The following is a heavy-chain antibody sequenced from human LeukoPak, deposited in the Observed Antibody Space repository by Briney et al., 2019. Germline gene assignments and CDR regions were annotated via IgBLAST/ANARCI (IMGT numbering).Heavy chain of an antibody. D-gene: IGHD3-16*01. CDR2: INSDGSTI. Sequence: GGSLRLSCAASGFTFSSYWMHWVRQAPGKGLVWVSRINSDGSTITYADSVKGRFTISRDNAKNSLYLQMNSLRAEDTAVYYCARDAMGSSYWGQGTLVTVSS. J-gene: IGHJ4*02. CDR3: ARDAMGSSY. CDR1: GFTFSSYW. V-gene: IGHV3-74*01.